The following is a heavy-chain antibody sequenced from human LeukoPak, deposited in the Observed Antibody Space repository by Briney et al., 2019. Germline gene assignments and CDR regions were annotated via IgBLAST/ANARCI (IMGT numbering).Heavy chain of an antibody. Sequence: KSSQTLSLTCAVSGGSISSGGYSWSWIRQPPGKGLEWIGYIYHSGSTYYNPSLKSRVTISVDRSKNQFSLKLSSVTAADTAVYYRARGRSSSVFDYWGQGTLVTVSS. CDR3: ARGRSSSVFDY. CDR1: GGSISSGGYS. D-gene: IGHD6-6*01. CDR2: IYHSGST. J-gene: IGHJ4*02. V-gene: IGHV4-30-2*01.